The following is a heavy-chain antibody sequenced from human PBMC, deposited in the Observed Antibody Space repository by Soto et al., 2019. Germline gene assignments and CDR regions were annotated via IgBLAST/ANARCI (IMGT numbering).Heavy chain of an antibody. J-gene: IGHJ3*01. CDR3: AKERQADFWRLTSNRDG. D-gene: IGHD3-3*01. CDR2: ISYDGSNK. V-gene: IGHV3-30*18. Sequence: GGSLRLSCSASGFTFSSSGIHWVRQAPGKGLEWVAVISYDGSNKFYIDSVKGRFTVSRDNSKNTLYLQMSSLRAEDTAVYYCAKERQADFWRLTSNRDGWGQGTMVTVSS. CDR1: GFTFSSSG.